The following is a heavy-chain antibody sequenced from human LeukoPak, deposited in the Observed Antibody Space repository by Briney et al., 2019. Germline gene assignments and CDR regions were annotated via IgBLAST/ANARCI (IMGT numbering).Heavy chain of an antibody. Sequence: SETLSLTCTVSGGSISSYYWSWIRQPAGKGLEWIGRIHTSGSTTYNPSLKSRVTMSVDTSKSQSSLNLMSVTAADTAVYYCTRDTGTTGEVKFDPWGQGTLVTVSS. J-gene: IGHJ5*02. CDR1: GGSISSYY. CDR2: IHTSGST. D-gene: IGHD4-17*01. CDR3: TRDTGTTGEVKFDP. V-gene: IGHV4-4*07.